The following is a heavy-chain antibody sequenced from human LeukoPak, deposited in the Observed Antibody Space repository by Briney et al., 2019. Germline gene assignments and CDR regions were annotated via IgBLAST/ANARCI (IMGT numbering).Heavy chain of an antibody. V-gene: IGHV3-7*01. CDR3: ARVLRFGEFRY. J-gene: IGHJ4*02. CDR2: VKQDGSEK. D-gene: IGHD3-10*01. CDR1: GFTFSSYW. Sequence: PGGSLRLSCAASGFTFSSYWVSWVRQAPGKGLEWVANVKQDGSEKYYVDSVKGRFTISRDNAKNSLYLQMNSLRAEDTAVYYCARVLRFGEFRYWGQGTLVTVSS.